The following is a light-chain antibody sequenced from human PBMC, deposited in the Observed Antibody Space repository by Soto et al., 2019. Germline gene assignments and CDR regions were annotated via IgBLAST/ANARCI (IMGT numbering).Light chain of an antibody. V-gene: IGLV7-46*01. CDR3: LLSYSGARPVV. CDR1: TGAVTSGHY. CDR2: DTS. Sequence: QAVVTQEPSLTVSPGGTVTLTCGSSTGAVTSGHYPYWFQQKPGQAPRTLIYDTSNKHSWTPARFSGSLLGGKAALTLSGAQPEDEAEYYGLLSYSGARPVVFGGGTKVTVL. J-gene: IGLJ2*01.